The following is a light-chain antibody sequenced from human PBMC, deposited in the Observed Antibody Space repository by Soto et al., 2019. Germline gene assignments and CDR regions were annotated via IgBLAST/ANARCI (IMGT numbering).Light chain of an antibody. CDR2: KAS. J-gene: IGKJ1*01. CDR3: QPYNTYPWT. V-gene: IGKV1-5*03. CDR1: QSVNSW. Sequence: DIQMTQSPSTLSASVGDRVTITCRASQSVNSWLAWFEQKPGKVPKLLIYKASSLESGVPSRCSGSGSGTEFTFTISSLQPDDFATYYCQPYNTYPWTFGPGTKVEIK.